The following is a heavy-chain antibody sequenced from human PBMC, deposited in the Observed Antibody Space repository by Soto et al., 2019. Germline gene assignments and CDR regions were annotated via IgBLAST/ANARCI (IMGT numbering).Heavy chain of an antibody. D-gene: IGHD2-21*01. CDR3: AKAPSSDCNSGACSLRS. J-gene: IGHJ5*02. CDR2: SISGGNT. Sequence: EVQLLESGGGLVQPGGSLRLSCAASGFTFSNYGMSWVRQAPGKGLEWVSSISGGNTFYAGSVKGRFTISRDNSKNTLYLQMNSLTAEDTAVYYCAKAPSSDCNSGACSLRSWGQGTLVHVSS. V-gene: IGHV3-23*01. CDR1: GFTFSNYG.